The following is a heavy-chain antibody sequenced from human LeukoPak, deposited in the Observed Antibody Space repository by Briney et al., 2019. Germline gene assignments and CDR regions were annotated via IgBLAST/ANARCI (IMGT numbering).Heavy chain of an antibody. J-gene: IGHJ6*03. CDR3: AREAIFWDYYYYYMDV. CDR2: IYTSGST. Sequence: SETLSLTCTVSGGSISSGSYYWSWIRQPAGKGLEWIGRIYTSGSTNYNPSLKSRVTISVDTSKNQFSLKLSSVTAADTAVYYCAREAIFWDYYYYYMDVWGKGPTVTLPS. V-gene: IGHV4-61*02. CDR1: GGSISSGSYY. D-gene: IGHD3-9*01.